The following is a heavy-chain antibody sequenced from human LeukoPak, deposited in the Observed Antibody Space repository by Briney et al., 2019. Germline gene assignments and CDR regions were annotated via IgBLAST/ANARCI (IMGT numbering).Heavy chain of an antibody. CDR1: GFTVSNSW. CDR3: ARGGLPGGFDY. D-gene: IGHD7-27*01. Sequence: GGSLRLSCAASGFTVSNSWMFWVRQAPGKGLVYVSEINNDGNRIRYVDSVKGRFTISRDGAKNTLFLQMNSLRDDDTAMYYCARGGLPGGFDYWGQGILVTVSS. V-gene: IGHV3-74*01. CDR2: INNDGNRI. J-gene: IGHJ4*02.